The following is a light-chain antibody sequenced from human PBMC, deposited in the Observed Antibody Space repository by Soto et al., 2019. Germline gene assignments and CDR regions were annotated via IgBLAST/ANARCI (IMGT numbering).Light chain of an antibody. CDR2: GAS. CDR3: QQYGSSPLFT. V-gene: IGKV3-20*01. CDR1: QSVSSSY. J-gene: IGKJ3*01. Sequence: EIVLTQSPGTLSLSPGERATLSCRASQSVSSSYLAWYQQKPGQAPSLLIYGASSGATGIPDRFSGSGSGTDFTLTISRLEPEDFAVNYCQQYGSSPLFTFGPGTKVDIK.